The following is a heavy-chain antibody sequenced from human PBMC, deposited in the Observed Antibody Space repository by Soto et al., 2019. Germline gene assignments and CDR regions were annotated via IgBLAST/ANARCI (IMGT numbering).Heavy chain of an antibody. D-gene: IGHD3-10*01. V-gene: IGHV4-30-4*01. CDR1: GGSISSGDYY. CDR3: ARESITMDVWWFDP. J-gene: IGHJ5*02. CDR2: IYYSGST. Sequence: PSETLSLTCTVSGGSISSGDYYWSWIRQPPGKGLEWIGYIYYSGSTYYNPSLKSRVTISVDTSKNQFSLKLSSVTAADTAVYYCARESITMDVWWFDPWGQGTLVTVSS.